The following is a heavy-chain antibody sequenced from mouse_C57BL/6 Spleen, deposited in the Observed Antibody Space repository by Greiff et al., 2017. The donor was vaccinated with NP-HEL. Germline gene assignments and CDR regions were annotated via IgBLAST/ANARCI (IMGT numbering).Heavy chain of an antibody. CDR2: IYPGDGDT. CDR1: GYAFSSYW. CDR3: ARDDYDEGGFD. V-gene: IGHV1-80*01. D-gene: IGHD2-4*01. Sequence: VMLVESGAELVKPGASVKISCKASGYAFSSYWMNWVKQRPGKGLEWIGQIYPGDGDTNYNGKFKGKATLTADKSSSTAYMQLSSLTSEDSAVYFCARDDYDEGGFDWGQGTLVTVSA. J-gene: IGHJ3*01.